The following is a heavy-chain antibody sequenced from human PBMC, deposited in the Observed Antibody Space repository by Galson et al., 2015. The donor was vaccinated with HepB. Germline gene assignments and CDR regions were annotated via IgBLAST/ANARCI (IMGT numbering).Heavy chain of an antibody. CDR2: ISGSGGST. CDR1: GFTFSSYA. J-gene: IGHJ4*02. Sequence: RLSCAASGFTFSSYAMSWVRQAPGKGLEWVSAISGSGGSTYYADSVKGRFTISRDNSKNTLYLQMNSLRAEDTAVYYCAKDRWGFRELLPTFDYWGQGTLVTVSS. D-gene: IGHD3-10*01. CDR3: AKDRWGFRELLPTFDY. V-gene: IGHV3-23*01.